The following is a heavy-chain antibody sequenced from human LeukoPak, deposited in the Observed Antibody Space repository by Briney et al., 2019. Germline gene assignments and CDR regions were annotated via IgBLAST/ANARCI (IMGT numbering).Heavy chain of an antibody. D-gene: IGHD6-19*01. CDR1: GDSISSYY. CDR2: IYYSGST. J-gene: IGHJ3*02. V-gene: IGHV4-59*01. CDR3: ARGSGSSGWYLGAFDI. Sequence: SETLSLTCTVSGDSISSYYWGWIRQPPGKGLEYIGYIYYSGSTNYNPSLKSRVTISVDTSKNQFSLKLSSVTAADTAVYYCARGSGSSGWYLGAFDIWGQGTMVTVSS.